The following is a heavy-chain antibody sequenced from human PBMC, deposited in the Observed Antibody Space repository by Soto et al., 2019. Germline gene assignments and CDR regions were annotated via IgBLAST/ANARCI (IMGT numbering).Heavy chain of an antibody. Sequence: GASVKVSCKASVFTLSRAVVERGRQARGQRLEWIGWIVVGSGNTNYAQKFQERVTITRDMSTSTAYMELSSLRSEDTAVYYCAATLTDVAAIESGAFDIWGQGTMVTVSS. J-gene: IGHJ3*02. D-gene: IGHD2-15*01. V-gene: IGHV1-58*01. CDR2: IVVGSGNT. CDR3: AATLTDVAAIESGAFDI. CDR1: VFTLSRAV.